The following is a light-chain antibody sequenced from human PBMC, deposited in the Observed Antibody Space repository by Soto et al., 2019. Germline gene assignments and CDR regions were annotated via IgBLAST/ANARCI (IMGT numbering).Light chain of an antibody. Sequence: EIVLTQSPATLSLSSGERATLSCRASQSVRNYLAWYQQKPGQAPRLLIYDASNRATGIPARFSGSGSGTDFTLTISSLEPEDFAVYYCQQRANWPPTFGQGTNVEIK. CDR1: QSVRNY. J-gene: IGKJ1*01. CDR2: DAS. V-gene: IGKV3-11*01. CDR3: QQRANWPPT.